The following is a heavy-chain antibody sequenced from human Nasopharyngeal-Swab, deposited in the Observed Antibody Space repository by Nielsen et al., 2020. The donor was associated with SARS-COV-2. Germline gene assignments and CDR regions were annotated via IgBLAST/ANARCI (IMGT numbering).Heavy chain of an antibody. J-gene: IGHJ3*02. Sequence: WVRQAPGQGLEWMGIINPSGCSTGYAQKFQGRVTMTRDTSTSTVYMELSSLRSEDTAVYYCARGRDCTNGVCYAGGTDAFDIWGQGTMVTVSS. D-gene: IGHD2-8*01. CDR3: ARGRDCTNGVCYAGGTDAFDI. V-gene: IGHV1-46*01. CDR2: INPSGCST.